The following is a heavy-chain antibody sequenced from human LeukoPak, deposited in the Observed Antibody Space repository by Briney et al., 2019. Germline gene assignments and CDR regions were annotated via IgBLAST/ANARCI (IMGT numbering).Heavy chain of an antibody. CDR2: IYPGDSDT. CDR3: ARHQGYGGNSASDY. J-gene: IGHJ4*02. D-gene: IGHD4-23*01. Sequence: GEALKISCKGSGYSFTSYWIDWVRQMPGKTLEWMAIIYPGDSDTRYSPSFQGQVTISADKSISTAYLQWSSLKASDTAMYYCARHQGYGGNSASDYWGQGTLVTVSS. CDR1: GYSFTSYW. V-gene: IGHV5-51*01.